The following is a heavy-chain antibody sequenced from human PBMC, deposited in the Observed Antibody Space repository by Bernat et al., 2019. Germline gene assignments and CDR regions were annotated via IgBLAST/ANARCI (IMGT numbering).Heavy chain of an antibody. V-gene: IGHV3-53*02. CDR1: GFTVSSNY. Sequence: EVQLVETGGGLIQPGGSLRLSCAASGFTVSSNYMSWVRQAPGKGLEWVSVIYSGGSTYYADSVKGRFTISRDNSKNTLYLQMNSLRAKDTAVYYCARDPTDYDILTASMENSAYGMDVWGQGTTVTVSS. D-gene: IGHD3-9*01. J-gene: IGHJ6*02. CDR2: IYSGGST. CDR3: ARDPTDYDILTASMENSAYGMDV.